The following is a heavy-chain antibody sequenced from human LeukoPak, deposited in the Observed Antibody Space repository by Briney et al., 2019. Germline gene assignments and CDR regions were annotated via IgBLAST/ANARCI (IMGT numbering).Heavy chain of an antibody. V-gene: IGHV4-34*01. CDR2: INHSGST. D-gene: IGHD4-23*01. J-gene: IGHJ4*02. Sequence: SETLSLTCAVYGGSFSGYYRSWIRQPPGKGLEWIGEINHSGSTNYNPSLKSRVTISVDTSKNQLSLKLSSVTAADTAIYYCARNTVVTPIDYWGQGTLVTVSS. CDR3: ARNTVVTPIDY. CDR1: GGSFSGYY.